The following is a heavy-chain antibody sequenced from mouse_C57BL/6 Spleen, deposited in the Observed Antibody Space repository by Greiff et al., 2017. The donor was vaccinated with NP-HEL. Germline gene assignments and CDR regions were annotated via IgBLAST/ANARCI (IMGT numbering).Heavy chain of an antibody. J-gene: IGHJ4*01. CDR1: GYTFTDYN. V-gene: IGHV1-22*01. CDR3: ARSRNWAYYAMDY. CDR2: INPNNGGT. Sequence: EVQLQQSGPELVKPGASVKMSCKASGYTFTDYNMHWVKQSHGKSLEWIGYINPNNGGTSYNQKFKGKATLTVNKSSSTAYMELRSLTSEESAVYYCARSRNWAYYAMDYWGQGTSVTVSS. D-gene: IGHD4-1*01.